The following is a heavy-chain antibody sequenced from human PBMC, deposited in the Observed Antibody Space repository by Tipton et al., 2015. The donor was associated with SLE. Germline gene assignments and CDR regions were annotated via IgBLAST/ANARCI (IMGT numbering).Heavy chain of an antibody. CDR1: GGSIRSGY. CDR3: ARGVNWLNYWYFDL. CDR2: IYDSGST. V-gene: IGHV4-59*08. J-gene: IGHJ2*01. D-gene: IGHD4-23*01. Sequence: LRLSCTVSGGSIRSGYWSWIRQPPGKGPEWIGYIYDSGSTKYNPSLKSRVTISIDTSMNQFSLKLNSVTAADTAVYYCARGVNWLNYWYFDLWGRGTLVTVSS.